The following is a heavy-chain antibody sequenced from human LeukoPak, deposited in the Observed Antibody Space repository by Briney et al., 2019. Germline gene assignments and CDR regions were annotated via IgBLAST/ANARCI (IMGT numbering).Heavy chain of an antibody. CDR1: GGSISSYY. CDR2: IYYSGST. D-gene: IGHD3-10*01. V-gene: IGHV4-59*01. CDR3: ARGNSLWFGETHNWFDP. Sequence: SETLSLTCTVSGGSISSYYWSWIRQPPGKGREWMGYIYYSGSTNYNPSLKSRVTISVDTSKNQFSLKLSSVTAADTAVYYCARGNSLWFGETHNWFDPWGQGTLVTVSS. J-gene: IGHJ5*02.